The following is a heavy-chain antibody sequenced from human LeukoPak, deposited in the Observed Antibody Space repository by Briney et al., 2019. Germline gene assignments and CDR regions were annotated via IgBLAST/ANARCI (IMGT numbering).Heavy chain of an antibody. CDR2: IYYSGST. CDR3: ARHLLILTSFDY. V-gene: IGHV4-39*01. CDR1: GGSISSSSYY. Sequence: SETLSLTCTVSGGSISSSSYYWGWIRQPPGKGLEWIGSIYYSGSTYYNPSLKSRVTISVDTSKNQFSLKLSSVTAADTAVYYCARHLLILTSFDYWGRGTLVTVSS. D-gene: IGHD3-9*01. J-gene: IGHJ4*02.